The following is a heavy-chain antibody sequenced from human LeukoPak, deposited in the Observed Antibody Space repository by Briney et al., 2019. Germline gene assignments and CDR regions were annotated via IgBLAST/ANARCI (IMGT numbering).Heavy chain of an antibody. V-gene: IGHV3-49*03. Sequence: GGSLRLSCTASGFTFGDYAMSWFRQTPGRGLEWVGFIRSKAYGGTTEYAASVKGRFTISRDDSKSIAYLQMNSLKTEDTAVYYCTRDYHYDSSGYPWGQGTLVTVSP. CDR3: TRDYHYDSSGYP. CDR1: GFTFGDYA. D-gene: IGHD3-22*01. J-gene: IGHJ5*02. CDR2: IRSKAYGGTT.